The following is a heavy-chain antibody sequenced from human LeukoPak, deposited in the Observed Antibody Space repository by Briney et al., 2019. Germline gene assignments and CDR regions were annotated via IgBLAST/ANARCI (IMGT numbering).Heavy chain of an antibody. CDR1: GFTFSGYA. V-gene: IGHV3-23*01. CDR2: IGTRGDTT. D-gene: IGHD3-10*01. CDR3: AKHLWRDLLWFGEGYYFGY. J-gene: IGHJ4*02. Sequence: GGSLRLSCAASGFTFSGYAMSWVRQAPGKGLEWVSGIGTRGDTTYYADSVKGRFTISRDSSKNTLYLQVNSLRAEDTAVYYCAKHLWRDLLWFGEGYYFGYWGQGTLVTISS.